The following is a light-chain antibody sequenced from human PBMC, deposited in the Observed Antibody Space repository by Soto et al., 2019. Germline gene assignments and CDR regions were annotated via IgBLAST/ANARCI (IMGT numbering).Light chain of an antibody. Sequence: DIVMTQSPDSLAVSLGERATINCKSSQSVLYSSNNKNYLAWYQQKSGQPPKLLIYWASTRESGVPDRFSGSGSWTDFTLTISRLQAADVAVYYCQQYYSSPWTFGQGTKVEIK. J-gene: IGKJ1*01. CDR2: WAS. V-gene: IGKV4-1*01. CDR1: QSVLYSSNNKNY. CDR3: QQYYSSPWT.